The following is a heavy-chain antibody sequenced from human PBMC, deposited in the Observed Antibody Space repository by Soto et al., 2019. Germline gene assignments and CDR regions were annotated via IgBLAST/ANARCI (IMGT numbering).Heavy chain of an antibody. Sequence: ASGKVSCKASGGTFSSYAIIWVRQAPGQGLEWMGGIIPIFGTANYAQKFQGRVTITADESTSTAYMELSSLRSEDTAVYYCATSPGVVTATPFDYWGQGTLVTVSS. J-gene: IGHJ4*02. D-gene: IGHD2-21*02. CDR3: ATSPGVVTATPFDY. CDR1: GGTFSSYA. CDR2: IIPIFGTA. V-gene: IGHV1-69*13.